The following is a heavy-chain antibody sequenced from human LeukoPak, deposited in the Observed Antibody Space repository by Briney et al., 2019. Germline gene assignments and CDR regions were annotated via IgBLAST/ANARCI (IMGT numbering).Heavy chain of an antibody. D-gene: IGHD1-26*01. CDR2: ITSSGTYI. V-gene: IGHV3-21*01. J-gene: IGHJ6*03. CDR3: ARDPYSGNYGNYYYYYMDV. CDR1: GFTFNNYS. Sequence: GGSLRLSCATSGFTFNNYSMNWVRQAPGRALEWVSSITSSGTYIFYADSVKGRFTISRDNAKNSLYLQMNSLGPEDTAVYYCARDPYSGNYGNYYYYYMDVWGKGTTVTISS.